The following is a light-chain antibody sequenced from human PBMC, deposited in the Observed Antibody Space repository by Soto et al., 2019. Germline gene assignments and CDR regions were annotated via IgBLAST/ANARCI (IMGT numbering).Light chain of an antibody. J-gene: IGKJ1*01. V-gene: IGKV1-5*03. CDR1: HSIGSW. CDR2: KAS. Sequence: DIQMTQSPSTLSASVEDRVTMTCRAIHSIGSWLAWYQQKPGKAPKLLIYKASSLESGVPSRFSGSGSGTEFTLTISSLQPDDFASYYCQQYGSYSPWTFGQGTKVEIK. CDR3: QQYGSYSPWT.